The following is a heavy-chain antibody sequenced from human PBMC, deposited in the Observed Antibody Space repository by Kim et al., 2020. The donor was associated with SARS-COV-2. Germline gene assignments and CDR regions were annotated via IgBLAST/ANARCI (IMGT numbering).Heavy chain of an antibody. Sequence: ASVKVSCKVSGYTLTELSMHWVRQAPGEGLEWMGGFDPEDGETIYAQKFQGRVTMTEDTSTDTAYMELSSLRSEDTAVYYCATLLGWSGFRVNYYYGMDVWGQGTTVTVSS. J-gene: IGHJ6*02. CDR2: FDPEDGET. D-gene: IGHD6-19*01. V-gene: IGHV1-24*01. CDR1: GYTLTELS. CDR3: ATLLGWSGFRVNYYYGMDV.